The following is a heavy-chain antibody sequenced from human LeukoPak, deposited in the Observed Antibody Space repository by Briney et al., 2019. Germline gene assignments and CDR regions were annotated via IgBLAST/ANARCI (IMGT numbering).Heavy chain of an antibody. Sequence: SETLSLTCAVSGYSISSGYYWGWLRQPPGKGLEWIGSIYHSGSTYYNPSLKSRVTISVDTSKNQFSLKLSSVTAADTAVYYCARPVTVVTPDWYFDLWGRGTLVTVSS. CDR3: ARPVTVVTPDWYFDL. D-gene: IGHD4-23*01. J-gene: IGHJ2*01. CDR2: IYHSGST. CDR1: GYSISSGYY. V-gene: IGHV4-38-2*01.